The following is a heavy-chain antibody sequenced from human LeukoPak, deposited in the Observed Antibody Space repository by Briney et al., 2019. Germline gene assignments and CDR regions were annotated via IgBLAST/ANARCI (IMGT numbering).Heavy chain of an antibody. Sequence: PSETLSLTCTVSGGSISSSSYYWGWIRQPPGTGLEWIGSIYYSGSTYYNPSLKSRVTISVDTSKNQFSLKLSSVTAADTAVYYCARAKTMVAPYDYWGQGTLVTVSS. J-gene: IGHJ4*02. V-gene: IGHV4-39*07. CDR1: GGSISSSSYY. D-gene: IGHD4/OR15-4a*01. CDR3: ARAKTMVAPYDY. CDR2: IYYSGST.